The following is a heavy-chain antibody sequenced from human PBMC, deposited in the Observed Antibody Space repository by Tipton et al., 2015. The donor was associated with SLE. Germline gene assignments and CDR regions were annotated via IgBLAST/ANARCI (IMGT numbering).Heavy chain of an antibody. CDR2: TYYMSKWYN. CDR3: ARVVDDSRGHFYSFDY. CDR1: GDSVSSNSAA. J-gene: IGHJ4*02. D-gene: IGHD3-22*01. V-gene: IGHV6-1*01. Sequence: PGLVKPSQTLSLTCAISGDSVSSNSAAWNWIRQSPSRGLEWLGRTYYMSKWYNDYAVSVKSRIIINPDTSKNQFSLQLTSVTPEDTALYYCARVVDDSRGHFYSFDYWGQGTLVTVSS.